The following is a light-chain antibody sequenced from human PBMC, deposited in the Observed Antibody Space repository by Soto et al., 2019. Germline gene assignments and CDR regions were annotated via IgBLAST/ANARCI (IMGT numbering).Light chain of an antibody. V-gene: IGKV2-28*01. CDR3: MQALQTPPWT. CDR1: QSLLHSNGYNY. CDR2: LGT. J-gene: IGKJ1*01. Sequence: DIVMTQSPLSLPVTPGEPASISCRSSQSLLHSNGYNYLDWYLQKPGQSPQLLIYLGTNRASGVPDRFSGSGSVTDFTLKISRVEADDVGFYYCMQALQTPPWTFGQWTKMEIK.